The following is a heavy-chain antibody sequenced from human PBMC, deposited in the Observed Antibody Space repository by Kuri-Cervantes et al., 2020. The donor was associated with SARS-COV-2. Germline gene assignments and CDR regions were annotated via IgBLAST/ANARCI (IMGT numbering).Heavy chain of an antibody. J-gene: IGHJ5*02. D-gene: IGHD5-12*01. CDR2: IYYSGST. CDR1: GGSISSYY. CDR3: ARDYDVVQENWFDP. V-gene: IGHV4-59*01. Sequence: SETLSLTCTVSGGSISSYYWSWIRQPPGKGLEWIGYIYYSGSTNYNPSLKSRVTISVDTSKNQFSLKLSSVTAADTAVYYCARDYDVVQENWFDPWGQGTLVTVSS.